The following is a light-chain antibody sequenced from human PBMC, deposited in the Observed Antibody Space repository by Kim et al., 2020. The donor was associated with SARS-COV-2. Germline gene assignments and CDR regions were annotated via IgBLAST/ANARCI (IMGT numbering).Light chain of an antibody. Sequence: QSVLTQPPSASGTPGQRVTIFCSGSSSNIGSNFGYWYQQLPGTAPKLLIYRNNQRPSGVPDRFSGSKSGTSAYLAISGLRSEDEADYYCAAWDDSLSGRVFGGGTQLTVL. CDR2: RNN. J-gene: IGLJ2*01. V-gene: IGLV1-47*01. CDR1: SSNIGSNF. CDR3: AAWDDSLSGRV.